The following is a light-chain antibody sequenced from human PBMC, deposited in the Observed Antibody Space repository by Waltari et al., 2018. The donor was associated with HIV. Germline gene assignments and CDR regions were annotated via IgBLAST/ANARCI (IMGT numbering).Light chain of an antibody. J-gene: IGLJ2*01. CDR2: DVS. CDR3: ASYTRSGILL. CDR1: SSDIGAYNF. V-gene: IGLV2-14*03. Sequence: QSALTQPASVSGSPGKSITISCIGSSSDIGAYNFVSWYQQRPGKAPKLMIYDVSDRPPGSSNRFSGSKSGITASLTSSGRQADDEADYYCASYTRSGILLFGGGTRLTGL.